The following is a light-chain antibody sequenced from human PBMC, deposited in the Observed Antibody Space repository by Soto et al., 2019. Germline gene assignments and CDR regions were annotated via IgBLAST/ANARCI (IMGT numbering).Light chain of an antibody. CDR1: SSDVGGYNY. CDR2: EVS. J-gene: IGLJ2*01. CDR3: SAYTSSSTLVV. V-gene: IGLV2-14*01. Sequence: QSALTQPASVSGSPGQSMTISCTGTSSDVGGYNYVSWYQQHPGKAPKLMIYEVSNRTTGVSNRFSGSKAGNTASLTISGLQAEDEADYYCSAYTSSSTLVVFSGGTKLT.